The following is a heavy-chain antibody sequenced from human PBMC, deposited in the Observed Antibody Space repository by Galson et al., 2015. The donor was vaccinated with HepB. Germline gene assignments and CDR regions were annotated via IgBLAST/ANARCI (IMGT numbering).Heavy chain of an antibody. CDR2: IIPIFGTA. D-gene: IGHD5-12*01. Sequence: SVKVSCKASGGTFSSYAISWVRQAPGQGLEWMGGIIPIFGTANYAQKFQGRVTITADESTSTAYMELSSLRSEDTAVYYCAREGNVDIVATTDPDYYYYYGMDVWGQGTTVTVSS. CDR3: AREGNVDIVATTDPDYYYYYGMDV. V-gene: IGHV1-69*13. J-gene: IGHJ6*02. CDR1: GGTFSSYA.